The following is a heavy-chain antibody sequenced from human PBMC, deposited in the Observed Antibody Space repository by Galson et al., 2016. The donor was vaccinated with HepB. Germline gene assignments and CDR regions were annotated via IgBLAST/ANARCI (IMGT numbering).Heavy chain of an antibody. CDR1: GFTFSDYW. CDR3: AREGPHSAFDI. Sequence: SLRLSCAASGFTFSDYWMSWVRQAPGKGLEWVINIKQDGGRSDYVDSVKGRFTISRDNAKRSLYLQMNSLRAEDPGVYYCAREGPHSAFDIWGQGTMVTVSS. CDR2: IKQDGGRS. J-gene: IGHJ3*02. V-gene: IGHV3-7*03.